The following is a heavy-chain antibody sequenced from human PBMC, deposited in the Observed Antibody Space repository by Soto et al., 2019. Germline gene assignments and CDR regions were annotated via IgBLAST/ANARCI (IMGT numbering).Heavy chain of an antibody. V-gene: IGHV1-18*01. J-gene: IGHJ4*02. CDR3: ARDDYYDSSGYPRPDFDY. CDR1: GYTFTSYG. D-gene: IGHD3-22*01. Sequence: ASVKVSCKASGYTFTSYGISWVRQAPGQGLEWMGWISAYNGNTNYAQKLQGRVTMTTDTSTSTAYMELRSLRSDDTAVYYCARDDYYDSSGYPRPDFDYWGQGTLVTAPQ. CDR2: ISAYNGNT.